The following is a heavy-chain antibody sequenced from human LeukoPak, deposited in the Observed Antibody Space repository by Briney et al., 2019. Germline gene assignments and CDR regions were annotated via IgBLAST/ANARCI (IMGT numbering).Heavy chain of an antibody. D-gene: IGHD3-22*01. V-gene: IGHV6-1*01. Sequence: SQTLSLTCAISGDSVSSNSAAWNWIRRSPSRGLEWLGRTYYRSKWYNDYAVSVKSRITINPDTSKNQFSLQLNSVTPEDTAVYYCARGRYYYDSGGSWFDPWGQGTLVTVSS. CDR3: ARGRYYYDSGGSWFDP. CDR1: GDSVSSNSAA. CDR2: TYYRSKWYN. J-gene: IGHJ5*02.